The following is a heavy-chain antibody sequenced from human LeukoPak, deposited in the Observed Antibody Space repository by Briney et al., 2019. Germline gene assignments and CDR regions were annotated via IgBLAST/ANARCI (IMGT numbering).Heavy chain of an antibody. Sequence: GASVKVSCRASGYTFTGYYIHWVRQAPGQGLEWMGWINPNSGDPNYAQKFQGRVTMTRDTSISTAYMELSRLRSDDTAVYYCARDSASTGHYYYSFYYMDVWGKGTTVTVSS. CDR1: GYTFTGYY. J-gene: IGHJ6*03. CDR2: INPNSGDP. D-gene: IGHD3-22*01. CDR3: ARDSASTGHYYYSFYYMDV. V-gene: IGHV1-2*02.